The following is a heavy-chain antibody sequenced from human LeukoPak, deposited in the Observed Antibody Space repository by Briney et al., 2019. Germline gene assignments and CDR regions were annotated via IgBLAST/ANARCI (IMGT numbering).Heavy chain of an antibody. CDR2: IIAILGRG. J-gene: IGHJ6*03. CDR3: AGVVVPAAYVRRDYYYYMDV. V-gene: IGHV1-69*05. Sequence: GSAVTVSYTDCGGTFNIYAVSWVRQAPGEGGERGGGIIAILGRGNYTQKLQGRDTITTEEATRKDCMEMRRVRCEDTAVYYCAGVVVPAAYVRRDYYYYMDVWGKGTTVTVSS. D-gene: IGHD2-2*01. CDR1: GGTFNIYA.